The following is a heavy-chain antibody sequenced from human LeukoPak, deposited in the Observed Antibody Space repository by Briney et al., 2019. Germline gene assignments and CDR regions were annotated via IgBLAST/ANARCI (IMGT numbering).Heavy chain of an antibody. CDR2: IIPILGIA. D-gene: IGHD6-13*01. Sequence: ASVKVSCKASGGTFSSYAISWVRQAPGQGLEWMGRIIPILGIANYAQKFQGRVTITADKSTSTAYMELSSLRSEDTAVYYCARDGGIAAAGTNYWGQGTLVIVSS. CDR1: GGTFSSYA. V-gene: IGHV1-69*04. CDR3: ARDGGIAAAGTNY. J-gene: IGHJ4*02.